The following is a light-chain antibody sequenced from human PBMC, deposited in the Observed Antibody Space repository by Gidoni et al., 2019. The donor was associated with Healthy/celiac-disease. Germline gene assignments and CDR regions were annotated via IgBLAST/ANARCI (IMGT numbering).Light chain of an antibody. CDR1: QSISSW. CDR2: KAS. V-gene: IGKV1-5*03. J-gene: IGKJ2*01. CDR3: QKYNSPYT. Sequence: DIPITQSPSTLSASVGDRVTITCRASQSISSWLAWYKQKPGKAPKLLIYKASSLESGVPSRFSGSGSGTEVTLTISSLQHDDFATYYCQKYNSPYTFGQGTKLEIK.